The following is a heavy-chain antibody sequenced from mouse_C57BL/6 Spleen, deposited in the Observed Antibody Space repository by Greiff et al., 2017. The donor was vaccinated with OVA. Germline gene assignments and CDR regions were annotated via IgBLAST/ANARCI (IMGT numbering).Heavy chain of an antibody. CDR3: ARDDYAVYFDV. D-gene: IGHD2-4*01. J-gene: IGHJ1*03. CDR1: GYSITSGYY. V-gene: IGHV3-6*01. CDR2: ISYDGSN. Sequence: ESGPGLVKPSQSLSLTCSVTGYSITSGYYWNWIRQFPGNKLEWMGYISYDGSNNYNPSLKNRISITRDTSKNQFFLKLNSVTTEDTATYYCARDDYAVYFDVWGTGTTVTVSS.